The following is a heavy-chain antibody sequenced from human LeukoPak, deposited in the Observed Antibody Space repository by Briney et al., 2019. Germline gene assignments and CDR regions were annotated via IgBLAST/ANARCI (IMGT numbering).Heavy chain of an antibody. J-gene: IGHJ4*02. CDR3: ARSPPLTYYYDSSGYYRDY. Sequence: PSETLSLTCAVYGGSFSGYYWSWIRQPPGKGLEWIGEINHSGSTNYNPSLKSRVTISVDTSKNQFSLKLSSVTAADTAVYYCARSPPLTYYYDSSGYYRDYWGQGTLVTVSS. CDR2: INHSGST. V-gene: IGHV4-34*01. D-gene: IGHD3-22*01. CDR1: GGSFSGYY.